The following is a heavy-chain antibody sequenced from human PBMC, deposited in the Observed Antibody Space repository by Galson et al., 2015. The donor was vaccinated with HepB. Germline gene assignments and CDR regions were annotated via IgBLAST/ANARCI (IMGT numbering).Heavy chain of an antibody. Sequence: SLRLSCAASGFTFSSYAMSWVRQAPGKGLEWVSAISGSGGSTYYADSVKGRFTISRDNSKNTLYLQMNSLRAEDTAVYYCAKVLLEATITNYFDYWGQGTLVTVSS. J-gene: IGHJ4*02. CDR3: AKVLLEATITNYFDY. CDR2: ISGSGGST. CDR1: GFTFSSYA. V-gene: IGHV3-23*01. D-gene: IGHD5-12*01.